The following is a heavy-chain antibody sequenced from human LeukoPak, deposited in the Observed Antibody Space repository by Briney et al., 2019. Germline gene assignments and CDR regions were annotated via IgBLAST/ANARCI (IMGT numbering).Heavy chain of an antibody. J-gene: IGHJ4*02. D-gene: IGHD3-10*01. CDR3: ARYIGSGSYYNAIDY. CDR2: IYYSGST. Sequence: SETLSLTCAVYGGSFSGYYWSWIRQPPGKGLEWIGYIYYSGSTNYNPSLKSRATISVDTSKNQFSLKLSSVTAADTAVYYCARYIGSGSYYNAIDYWGQGTLVTVSS. CDR1: GGSFSGYY. V-gene: IGHV4-59*01.